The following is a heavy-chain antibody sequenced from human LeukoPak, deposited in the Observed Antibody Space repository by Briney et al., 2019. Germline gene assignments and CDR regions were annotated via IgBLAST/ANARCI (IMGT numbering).Heavy chain of an antibody. CDR1: GFTFSDYY. CDR2: ISSSGSTT. D-gene: IGHD3-3*01. J-gene: IGHJ4*02. V-gene: IGHV3-11*04. Sequence: GGSLRLSCAASGFTFSDYYMNWIRQAPGKGLEWVSYISSSGSTTYYADSVKGRFTISRDNSKNTLYLQMNSLRAEDTAVYYCARVRFLEWLLSDYYFDYWGQGTLVTVSS. CDR3: ARVRFLEWLLSDYYFDY.